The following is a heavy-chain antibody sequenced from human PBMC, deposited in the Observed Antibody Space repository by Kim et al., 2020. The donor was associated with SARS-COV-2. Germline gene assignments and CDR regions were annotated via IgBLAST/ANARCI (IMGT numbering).Heavy chain of an antibody. J-gene: IGHJ6*02. CDR3: ARVGYDYVWGSYRDYYYYYGMAV. CDR1: GFTFSDYY. D-gene: IGHD3-16*02. Sequence: GGSLRLSCAASGFTFSDYYMSWIRQAPGKGLEWVSYISSSSSDTTYADSVKGRFTISRDNGKNSLYRQMNSLRAEGTAVYYCARVGYDYVWGSYRDYYYYYGMAVWGQGTTVTVSS. V-gene: IGHV3-11*05. CDR2: ISSSSSDT.